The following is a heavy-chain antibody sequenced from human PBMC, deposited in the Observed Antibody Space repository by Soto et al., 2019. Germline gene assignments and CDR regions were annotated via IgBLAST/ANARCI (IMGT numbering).Heavy chain of an antibody. CDR3: AREGLVELLFGYDAFSI. CDR1: GFPFSRYW. CDR2: IKEDGSEK. Sequence: GASLRLSCAASGFPFSRYWMSWARQAPGKGREWVANIKEDGSEKYYVDSVKGRLTISRDNAKNSLDLQMNSLRAEDTAVYYCAREGLVELLFGYDAFSILVQWTMVTGSS. D-gene: IGHD3-16*02. J-gene: IGHJ3*02. V-gene: IGHV3-7*03.